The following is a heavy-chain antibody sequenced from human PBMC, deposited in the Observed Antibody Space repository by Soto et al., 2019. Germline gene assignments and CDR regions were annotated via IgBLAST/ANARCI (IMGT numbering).Heavy chain of an antibody. CDR2: IYYSGST. D-gene: IGHD6-19*01. CDR1: GGSISSSSYY. Sequence: QLQLQESGPGLVKPSETLSLTCTVSGGSISSSSYYWGWIRQPPGKGLEWIGSIYYSGSTYYNPSLKSRVTISVDTSKNQFSLKLSSVTAADTAVYYCARTRGWYDTGFDYWGQGTLVTVSS. CDR3: ARTRGWYDTGFDY. V-gene: IGHV4-39*01. J-gene: IGHJ4*02.